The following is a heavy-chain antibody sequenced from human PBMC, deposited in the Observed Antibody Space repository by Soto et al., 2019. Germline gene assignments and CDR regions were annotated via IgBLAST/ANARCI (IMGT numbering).Heavy chain of an antibody. J-gene: IGHJ4*02. D-gene: IGHD2-21*02. V-gene: IGHV4-34*01. CDR1: GGSFSGFY. CDR2: INHSGTT. Sequence: PSETLSLTCAVYGGSFSGFYWTWIRQPPGKGLEYIGEINHSGTTHYHPSLKSRVTISVDTSKNQFSLKLSSVTAADTAVYYCERKAAGDSEEYYLDFWGQGTLVTVYS. CDR3: ERKAAGDSEEYYLDF.